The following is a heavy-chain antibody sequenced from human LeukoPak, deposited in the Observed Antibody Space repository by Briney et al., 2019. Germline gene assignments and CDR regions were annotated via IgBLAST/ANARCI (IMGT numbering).Heavy chain of an antibody. J-gene: IGHJ5*02. V-gene: IGHV4-38-2*01. CDR1: GYSISSGYY. CDR3: ARAQGYCSGGSCYRSGYNWFDP. D-gene: IGHD2-15*01. CDR2: IYHSGST. Sequence: SETLSLTCAVSGYSISSGYYWGWIRQPPGKGLEWIGSIYHSGSTYYNQSLKSRVTISVDTSKNQFSLKLSSVTAADTAVYYCARAQGYCSGGSCYRSGYNWFDPWGQGTLVTVSS.